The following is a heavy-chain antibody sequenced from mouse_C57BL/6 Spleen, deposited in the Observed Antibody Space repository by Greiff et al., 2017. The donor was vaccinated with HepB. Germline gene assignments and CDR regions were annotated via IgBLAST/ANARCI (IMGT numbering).Heavy chain of an antibody. D-gene: IGHD1-1*01. CDR1: GYAFSSSW. J-gene: IGHJ2*01. Sequence: VQLQESGPELVKPGASVKISCKASGYAFSSSWMNWVKQRPGKGLEWIGRIYPGDGDTNYNGKFKGKATLTAYKSSSTAYMQLSSLTSVDSAVYFCAVYYYGSSAYWGQGTTLTVSS. V-gene: IGHV1-82*01. CDR3: AVYYYGSSAY. CDR2: IYPGDGDT.